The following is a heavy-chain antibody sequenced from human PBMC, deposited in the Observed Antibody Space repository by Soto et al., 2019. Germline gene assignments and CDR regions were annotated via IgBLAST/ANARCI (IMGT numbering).Heavy chain of an antibody. J-gene: IGHJ6*02. CDR1: VGSFSGYY. CDR3: ARRNYFYALDV. V-gene: IGHV4-34*01. CDR2: INYSGST. Sequence: PSEALSVTCAVSVGSFSGYYWGWVRQPPGKGLEWVGEINYSGSTNYNPSLKRRVTISVDTSKNQVSLKVTSVTAADTAMYYCARRNYFYALDVWGQGTTVTVSS.